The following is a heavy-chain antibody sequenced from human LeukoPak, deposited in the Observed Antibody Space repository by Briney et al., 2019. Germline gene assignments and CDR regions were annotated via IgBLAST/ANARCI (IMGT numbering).Heavy chain of an antibody. CDR1: GYTFTGNY. CDR3: ARESDGYTDDAFDI. CDR2: INPNSGGT. J-gene: IGHJ3*02. V-gene: IGHV1-2*02. D-gene: IGHD5-24*01. Sequence: ASVKVSCKASGYTFTGNYMHWVRQAPGQGLEWMGWINPNSGGTNYAQKFQGRVTMTRDTSISIAYMDLSRLRSDDTAVYYCARESDGYTDDAFDIWGQGTMVTVSS.